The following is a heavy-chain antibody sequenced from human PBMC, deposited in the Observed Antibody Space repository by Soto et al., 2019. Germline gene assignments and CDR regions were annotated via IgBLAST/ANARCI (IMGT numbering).Heavy chain of an antibody. CDR1: GFTFSSYG. J-gene: IGHJ4*02. CDR3: AKEEQQLAVDY. V-gene: IGHV3-30*18. Sequence: LGGSLRLSCAASGFTFSSYGMHWVRQAPGKGLEWVAVISYDGSNKYYADSVKGRFTISRDNSKNTLYLQMNSLRAEDTAVYYCAKEEQQLAVDYWGQGTLVTVSS. D-gene: IGHD6-13*01. CDR2: ISYDGSNK.